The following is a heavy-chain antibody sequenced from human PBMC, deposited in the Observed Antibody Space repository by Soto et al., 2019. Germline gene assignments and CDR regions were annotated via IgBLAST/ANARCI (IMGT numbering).Heavy chain of an antibody. CDR3: ASVLGSRRSGSYPSY. V-gene: IGHV3-48*01. CDR2: ISTNNDAI. J-gene: IGHJ4*02. Sequence: EVQLVESGGGSVQPGGSLRLSCAASGFSISDCSMNWVRRAPGKGLEWISYISTNNDAIYYADSVKGRFTISRDNAKNSRYLQMNSLRAEDTAVYYRASVLGSRRSGSYPSYWGQGTLVTVSS. CDR1: GFSISDCS. D-gene: IGHD3-10*01.